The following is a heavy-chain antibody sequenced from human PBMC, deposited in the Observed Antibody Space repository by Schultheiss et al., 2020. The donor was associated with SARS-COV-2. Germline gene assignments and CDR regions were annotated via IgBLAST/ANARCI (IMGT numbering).Heavy chain of an antibody. CDR2: INHSGST. V-gene: IGHV4-61*08. CDR3: ARAYCGGDCYSDWYFDL. J-gene: IGHJ2*01. D-gene: IGHD2-21*02. Sequence: SETLSLTCTVSGGSISSGGYYWSWIRQPPGKGLEWIGEINHSGSTNYNPSLKSRVTISVDTSKNQFSLKLSSVTAADTAVYYCARAYCGGDCYSDWYFDLWGRGTLVTVSS. CDR1: GGSISSGGYY.